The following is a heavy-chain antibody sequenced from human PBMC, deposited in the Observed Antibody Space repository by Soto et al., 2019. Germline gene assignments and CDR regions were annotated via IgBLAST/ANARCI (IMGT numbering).Heavy chain of an antibody. J-gene: IGHJ4*02. CDR2: VNTHNGNT. D-gene: IGHD2-15*01. Sequence: ASVKVYCKASGYSFTSYGISWVRQAPGQGLEWMGWVNTHNGNTNYAQKLQGRVTLTRETSTSTAYMELRSLRSDDTAVYYCARVSTYCSGGSCYFYWGQGTLVTVSS. CDR1: GYSFTSYG. V-gene: IGHV1-18*04. CDR3: ARVSTYCSGGSCYFY.